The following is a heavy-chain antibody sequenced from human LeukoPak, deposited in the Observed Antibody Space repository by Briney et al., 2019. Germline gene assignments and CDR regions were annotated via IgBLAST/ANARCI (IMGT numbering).Heavy chain of an antibody. J-gene: IGHJ6*02. CDR1: GFTFSSYA. CDR2: ISGSGGSA. Sequence: GSLRLSCAASGFTFSSYAMSWVRQAPGKGLEWVSAISGSGGSAYYADSVKGRFTISRDNSKNTLYLQMNSLRAEDTAVYYCAKGRGGTPTNYYYYGMDVWGQGTTVTVSS. V-gene: IGHV3-23*01. CDR3: AKGRGGTPTNYYYYGMDV. D-gene: IGHD5-24*01.